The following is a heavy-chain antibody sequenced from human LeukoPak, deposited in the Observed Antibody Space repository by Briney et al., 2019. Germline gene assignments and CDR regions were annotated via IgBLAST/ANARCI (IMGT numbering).Heavy chain of an antibody. J-gene: IGHJ4*02. Sequence: SETLSLTCAVYGGSFSGYYWSWIRQPPGKGLEWIGEINHSESTNYNPSLKSRVTISVDTSKNQFSLKLSSVTAADTAVYYCATIGSTYGGNSRRNYWGQGTLVTVSS. CDR2: INHSEST. D-gene: IGHD4-23*01. V-gene: IGHV4-34*01. CDR1: GGSFSGYY. CDR3: ATIGSTYGGNSRRNY.